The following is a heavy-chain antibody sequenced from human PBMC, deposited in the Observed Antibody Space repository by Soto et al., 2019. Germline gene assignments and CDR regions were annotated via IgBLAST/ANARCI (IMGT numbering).Heavy chain of an antibody. CDR1: GDSISGYY. CDR2: IYYSGST. J-gene: IGHJ6*03. CDR3: ARTYSNYAYYYYYMDV. V-gene: IGHV4-59*08. D-gene: IGHD4-4*01. Sequence: SETLSLTCTVSGDSISGYYWSWIRQPPGKGLEWIGYIYYSGSTNYNPSLKSRVTISVDTSKNQFSLKLSSVTAADTAVYYCARTYSNYAYYYYYMDVWGKGTTVTVSS.